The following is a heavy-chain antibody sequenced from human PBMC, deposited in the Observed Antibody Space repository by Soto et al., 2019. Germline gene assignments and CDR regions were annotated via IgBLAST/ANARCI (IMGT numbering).Heavy chain of an antibody. CDR1: GGSFSGYY. CDR2: INHSGST. D-gene: IGHD1-26*01. Sequence: QVQLQQWGAGLLKPSETLSLTCAVYGGSFSGYYWSWIRQPPGKGLEWIGEINHSGSTNYNPSLKSRVTISLDTSKNQFSLKLSSVTAADPAVYYCASRIPIVGARFDYWGQGTLVTVSS. J-gene: IGHJ4*02. CDR3: ASRIPIVGARFDY. V-gene: IGHV4-34*01.